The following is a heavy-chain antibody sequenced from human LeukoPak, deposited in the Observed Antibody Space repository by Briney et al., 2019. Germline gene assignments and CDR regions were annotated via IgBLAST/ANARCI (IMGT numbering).Heavy chain of an antibody. J-gene: IGHJ4*02. V-gene: IGHV3-30*03. Sequence: GRSLRLSCAASGFTFSSYGMHWVRQAPGKGLEWVAVISYDGSNKYYADSVKGRFTISRDNSKNTLYLQMNSLRAEDTAVYYCARDYGYYGSGSYRPFDYWGQGTLVTVSS. CDR3: ARDYGYYGSGSYRPFDY. CDR1: GFTFSSYG. D-gene: IGHD3-10*01. CDR2: ISYDGSNK.